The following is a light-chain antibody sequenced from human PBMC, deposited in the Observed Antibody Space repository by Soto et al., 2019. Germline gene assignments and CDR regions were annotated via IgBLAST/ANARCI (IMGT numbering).Light chain of an antibody. CDR1: QSISSN. Sequence: EILMTQSPATLSVSPGERATLSCRASQSISSNLAWFQQKPGQAPRLLIYGASTRAAGIPARFSGSGSGTEFTLTISSLQSEDFADYYCQQYNTWRTFGQGTKVEIK. V-gene: IGKV3-15*01. CDR2: GAS. CDR3: QQYNTWRT. J-gene: IGKJ1*01.